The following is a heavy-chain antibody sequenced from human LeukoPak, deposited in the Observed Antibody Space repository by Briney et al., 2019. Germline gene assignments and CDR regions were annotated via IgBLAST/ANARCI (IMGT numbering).Heavy chain of an antibody. CDR1: GGSISSGGYY. CDR2: IYYSGST. V-gene: IGHV4-31*03. J-gene: IGHJ4*02. Sequence: SQTLSLACTVSGGSISSGGYYWSWIRQHPGTGLEWIGYIYYSGSTYYNPSLKSRVTISVGTSKNQFSLKLSSVTAADTAVYYCARTSSTVTTYYFDYWGQGTLVTVSS. CDR3: ARTSSTVTTYYFDY. D-gene: IGHD4-17*01.